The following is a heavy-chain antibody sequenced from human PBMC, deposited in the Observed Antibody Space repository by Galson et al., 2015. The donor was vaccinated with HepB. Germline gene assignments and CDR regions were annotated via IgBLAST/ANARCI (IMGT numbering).Heavy chain of an antibody. CDR1: GDSVSRDTVG. CDR3: TRVAHLGRGMNV. V-gene: IGHV6-1*01. D-gene: IGHD3-10*01. Sequence: CAISGDSVSRDTVGWNWIRQSPSRGLEWLRRTYYRSKWYSDYAISVKSRIIINADSSTNQFSLQLNSVIPEDTAVYYCTRVAHLGRGMNVWGQGTTVTVSS. CDR2: TYYRSKWYS. J-gene: IGHJ6*02.